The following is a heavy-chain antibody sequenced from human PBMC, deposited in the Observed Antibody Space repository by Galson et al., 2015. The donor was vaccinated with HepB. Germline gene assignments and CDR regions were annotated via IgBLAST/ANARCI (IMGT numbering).Heavy chain of an antibody. CDR2: INPSGGST. Sequence: SVKVSCKASGYTFTSYYMHWVRQAPGQGLEWMGIINPSGGSTSYAQKLQGRVTMTRDTSTSTVYMELSSLRSEDTAVYYCARDRFDYGGYYYYGMDVWGQGTTVTVSS. V-gene: IGHV1-46*04. CDR1: GYTFTSYY. J-gene: IGHJ6*02. CDR3: ARDRFDYGGYYYYGMDV. D-gene: IGHD4-23*01.